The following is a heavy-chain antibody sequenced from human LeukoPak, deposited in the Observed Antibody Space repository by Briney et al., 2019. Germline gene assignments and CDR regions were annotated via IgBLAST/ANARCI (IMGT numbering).Heavy chain of an antibody. D-gene: IGHD2-15*01. V-gene: IGHV3-7*01. Sequence: GGSLRLSCAASEFTFSYYWMSWVRQAPGKGLEWVANIKQDGSETFYVDSVKGRFSISRDNAKKSLYLQMNSLRAEDTAVYYCAREYCSGGSCSKAGFDPWGQGTLVTVSS. J-gene: IGHJ5*02. CDR3: AREYCSGGSCSKAGFDP. CDR2: IKQDGSET. CDR1: EFTFSYYW.